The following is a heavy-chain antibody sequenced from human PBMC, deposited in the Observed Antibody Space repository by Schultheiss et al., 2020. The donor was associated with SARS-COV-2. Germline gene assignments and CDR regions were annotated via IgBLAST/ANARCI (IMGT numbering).Heavy chain of an antibody. J-gene: IGHJ6*03. CDR1: GFTFSNAW. CDR2: IYHSGTA. V-gene: IGHV4/OR15-8*02. Sequence: GSLRLSCAASGFTFSNAWMSWVRQAPGKGLEWIATIYHSGTAYYNPSLKSRVAISMDTSKNELSLKLTSVTAADTAIYYCARDRSYDRPAYYYYMDVWGKGTMVTVSS. CDR3: ARDRSYDRPAYYYYMDV. D-gene: IGHD3-9*01.